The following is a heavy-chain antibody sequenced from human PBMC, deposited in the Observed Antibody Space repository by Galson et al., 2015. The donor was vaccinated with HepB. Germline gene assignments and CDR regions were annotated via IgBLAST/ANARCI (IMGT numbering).Heavy chain of an antibody. Sequence: SETLSLTCTVSGGSISSSSYYWGWLRQPPGKGLEWIGSFYYTGNTHYNPSLKSRVTISVDTSKNQFSLKLSSVTAADTAVYYCARHPGLAYFDYWGQGTLVAVSS. D-gene: IGHD3-10*01. V-gene: IGHV4-39*07. CDR1: GGSISSSSYY. CDR3: ARHPGLAYFDY. J-gene: IGHJ4*02. CDR2: FYYTGNT.